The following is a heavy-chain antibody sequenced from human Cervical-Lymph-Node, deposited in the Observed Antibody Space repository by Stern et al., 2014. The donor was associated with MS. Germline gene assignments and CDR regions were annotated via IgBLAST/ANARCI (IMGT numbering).Heavy chain of an antibody. CDR1: GFTFSNYW. V-gene: IGHV3-7*02. D-gene: IGHD1-7*01. CDR3: ARAVRELGT. CDR2: IKTGGSEK. J-gene: IGHJ5*02. Sequence: EVQLVESGGGLVQPGESLRLSCAVSGFTFSNYWMPWVRQAPGQGLEWVASIKTGGSEKSYVAPVKGRFTISRDNAKNSLYLQMNSLRAEDTAVYYCARAVRELGTWGQGTLVTVSS.